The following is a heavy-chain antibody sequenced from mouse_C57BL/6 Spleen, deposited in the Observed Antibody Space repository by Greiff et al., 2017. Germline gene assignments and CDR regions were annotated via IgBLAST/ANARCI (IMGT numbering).Heavy chain of an antibody. D-gene: IGHD2-3*01. CDR1: GYSITSGYD. V-gene: IGHV3-1*01. J-gene: IGHJ3*01. Sequence: VQLQQSGPGMVKPSQSLSLTCTVTGYSITSGYDWHWIRHFPGNKLEWMGYISYSGSTNYNPSLKSRISITHDTSKNHFFLKLNSVTTEDTATYYCAREGDGYYVWFAYWGQGTLVTVSA. CDR2: ISYSGST. CDR3: AREGDGYYVWFAY.